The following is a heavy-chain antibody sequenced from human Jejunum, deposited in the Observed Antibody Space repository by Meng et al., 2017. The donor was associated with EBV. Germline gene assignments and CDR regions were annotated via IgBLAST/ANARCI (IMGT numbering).Heavy chain of an antibody. CDR3: VRDSSFNVH. V-gene: IGHV3-21*02. CDR1: GLTFRSDS. CDR2: ISSGSSFI. J-gene: IGHJ4*02. Sequence: EVQLVESGGGLVKPGGSLGLSCAASGLTFRSDSMNWVRQAPGKGLEWVSYISSGSSFIYYADSVKGRFTISRDDAKNSLSLQMNNLGADDTAVYYCVRDSSFNVHWGQGTLVTVSS. D-gene: IGHD3-16*02.